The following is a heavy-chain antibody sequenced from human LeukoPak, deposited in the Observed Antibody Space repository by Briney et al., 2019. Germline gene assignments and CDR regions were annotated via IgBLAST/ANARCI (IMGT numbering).Heavy chain of an antibody. Sequence: SVKVSCKASGGTFSSYTISWVRQAPGQGLEWMGRIIPILGIANYAQKFQGGVTITADKSTSTAYMELSSLRSEDTAVYYCARDWFRNSSSSHPSPPRYFDRWGRGTLVIVSS. J-gene: IGHJ2*01. CDR1: GGTFSSYT. CDR2: IIPILGIA. V-gene: IGHV1-69*04. D-gene: IGHD6-6*01. CDR3: ARDWFRNSSSSHPSPPRYFDR.